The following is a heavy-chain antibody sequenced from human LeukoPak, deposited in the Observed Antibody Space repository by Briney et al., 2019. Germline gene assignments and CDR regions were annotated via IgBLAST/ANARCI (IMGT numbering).Heavy chain of an antibody. Sequence: PSETLSLTCTVSGGSISSSSYYWGWIRQPPGKGLEWIGSIYYSGSTYYNPSLKSRVTISVDTSKNQFSLKLSSVTAADTAVYYCARGPYGSGSYRFDYWGQGTLVTVSS. CDR2: IYYSGST. D-gene: IGHD3-10*01. V-gene: IGHV4-39*07. J-gene: IGHJ4*02. CDR3: ARGPYGSGSYRFDY. CDR1: GGSISSSSYY.